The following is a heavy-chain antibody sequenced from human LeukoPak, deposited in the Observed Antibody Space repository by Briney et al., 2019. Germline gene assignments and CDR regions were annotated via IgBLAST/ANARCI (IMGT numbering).Heavy chain of an antibody. Sequence: SVPVSYQACGYTFTRYDINWLGQAAGRGRAGVGWMNPTSGITGYAQTFQGRVTMTRSPSITTAFLERSSLRSEDTAVYYCARSFSGSYFGVGRFDPWGQGTLVTVSS. D-gene: IGHD1-26*01. CDR2: MNPTSGIT. V-gene: IGHV1-8*01. J-gene: IGHJ5*02. CDR3: ARSFSGSYFGVGRFDP. CDR1: GYTFTRYD.